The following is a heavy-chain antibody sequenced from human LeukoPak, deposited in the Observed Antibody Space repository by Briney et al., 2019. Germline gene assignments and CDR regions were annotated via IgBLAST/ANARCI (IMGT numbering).Heavy chain of an antibody. J-gene: IGHJ4*02. CDR1: GYSISSGYY. CDR2: IYYSGST. CDR3: ARRSSSWYYFDY. Sequence: SETLSLTCAVSGYSISSGYYWGWIRQPPGKGLEWIGSIYYSGSTYYNPSLKSRVTISVDTSKNQFSLKLSSVTAADTAVYYCARRSSSWYYFDYWGQGTLVTVSS. D-gene: IGHD6-13*01. V-gene: IGHV4-38-2*01.